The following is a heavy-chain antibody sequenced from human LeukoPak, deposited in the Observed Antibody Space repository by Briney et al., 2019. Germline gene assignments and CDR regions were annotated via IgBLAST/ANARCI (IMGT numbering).Heavy chain of an antibody. CDR3: ARGSRPVYNLLTGKRYFDY. CDR2: INPSGGST. CDR1: GYTFTTYY. V-gene: IGHV1-46*01. J-gene: IGHJ4*02. D-gene: IGHD3-9*01. Sequence: ASVKVSCKASGYTFTTYYVHWVRQAPGQGLGWMGIINPSGGSTTYAQKFRGRLTMTRDMSTSTVYMELSSLRSEDTAVYYCARGSRPVYNLLTGKRYFDYWGQGTLLTVSS.